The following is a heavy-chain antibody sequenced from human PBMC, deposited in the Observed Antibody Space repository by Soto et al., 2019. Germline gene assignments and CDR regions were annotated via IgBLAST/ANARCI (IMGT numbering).Heavy chain of an antibody. CDR2: IYSGGST. D-gene: IGHD4-4*01. CDR3: ARENTVNAYYYGMDV. J-gene: IGHJ6*02. Sequence: PGGSLRLSFAASGFTVSSNYMSWVRQAPGKGPEWVSVIYSGGSTYYADSVKGRLTISRDNSKTTLYLQMNSLRAEDTAVYYCARENTVNAYYYGMDVWGQGTLVSVYS. V-gene: IGHV3-53*01. CDR1: GFTVSSNY.